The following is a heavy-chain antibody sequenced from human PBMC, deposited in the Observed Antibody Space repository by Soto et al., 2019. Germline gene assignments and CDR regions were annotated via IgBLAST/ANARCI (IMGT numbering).Heavy chain of an antibody. CDR3: AREDYGDYGGYFDY. V-gene: IGHV4-30-2*01. D-gene: IGHD4-17*01. CDR1: GGSIRTGGYS. J-gene: IGHJ4*02. Sequence: QLQLQESGSGLVKPSQTLSLTCTVSGGSIRTGGYSWSWIRQPPGKGLEWIGNTYHSGNPYYNPSLKSRVTISVDGSKNKFSLKVSSVTAADAAVYYCAREDYGDYGGYFDYWGQGSLVAVSS. CDR2: TYHSGNP.